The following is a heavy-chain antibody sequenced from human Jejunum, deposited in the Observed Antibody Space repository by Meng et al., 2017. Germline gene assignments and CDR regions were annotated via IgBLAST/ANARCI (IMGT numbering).Heavy chain of an antibody. J-gene: IGHJ4*02. CDR1: GASMSTGIDY. V-gene: IGHV4-31*04. CDR3: ATIDYGEVFFVY. Sequence: VRQQQSVPGLMKPSETLSLTCTVSGASMSTGIDYWSWIRQHPGKRLEWIGYIYDSGTTSYNPSLKSPVTISMDTSKNQFSLRLGSVTAADTAVYYCATIDYGEVFFVYWGQGTLVTVSS. D-gene: IGHD4-17*01. CDR2: IYDSGTT.